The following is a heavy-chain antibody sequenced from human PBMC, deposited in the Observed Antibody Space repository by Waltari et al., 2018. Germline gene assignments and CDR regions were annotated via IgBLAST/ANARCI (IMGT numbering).Heavy chain of an antibody. Sequence: QVQLQESGPGLVKPSQTLSLTCTVSGGSISSGDYYWSWIRQPPGKGLEWIGYIYYSGSTYYNPARKSRVTISVDTSKNQFSLKLSSVTAADTAVYYCARKEDSSGYLDYWGQGTLVTVSS. CDR1: GGSISSGDYY. V-gene: IGHV4-30-4*08. CDR3: ARKEDSSGYLDY. J-gene: IGHJ4*02. D-gene: IGHD3-22*01. CDR2: IYYSGST.